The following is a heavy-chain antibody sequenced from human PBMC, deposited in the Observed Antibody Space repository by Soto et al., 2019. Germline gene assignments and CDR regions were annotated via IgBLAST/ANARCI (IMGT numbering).Heavy chain of an antibody. V-gene: IGHV4-59*01. Sequence: SETLSLTCTVSGGSISNYYWSWIRQPPGKGLEWIGYIYYSGSTNYNPSLKSRVTISVDTSKNQFSLKLNFVTAADTAVYYCARVNYGNYYYYYGMDVWGQGTTVTVSS. CDR3: ARVNYGNYYYYYGMDV. J-gene: IGHJ6*02. D-gene: IGHD4-17*01. CDR2: IYYSGST. CDR1: GGSISNYY.